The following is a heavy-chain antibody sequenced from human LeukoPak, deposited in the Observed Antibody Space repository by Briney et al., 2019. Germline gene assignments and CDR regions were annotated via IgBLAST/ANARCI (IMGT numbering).Heavy chain of an antibody. CDR3: ARTGPMVRGPPWFDP. CDR1: GFTFSSYS. D-gene: IGHD3-10*01. J-gene: IGHJ5*02. Sequence: PGGSLRLSCAASGFTFSSYSMNWVRQAPGKGLEWVSYISSSSSTIYYADSVKGRFTISRDNAKNSLYLQMNSLRAEDTAVYYCARTGPMVRGPPWFDPWGQGTLVTVSS. V-gene: IGHV3-48*01. CDR2: ISSSSSTI.